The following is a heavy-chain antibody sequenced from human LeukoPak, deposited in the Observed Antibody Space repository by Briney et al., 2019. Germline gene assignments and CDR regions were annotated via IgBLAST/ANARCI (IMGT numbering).Heavy chain of an antibody. CDR1: GFTFSSYG. CDR3: ARDLSASFDY. CDR2: ISSDGGTT. J-gene: IGHJ4*02. Sequence: GGSLRLSCAASGFTFSSYGIHWVRQAPDKGLEWVAVISSDGGTTYYSDSVKGRFTISRDNSKNTLYVQMNRLRAEDTAVYYCARDLSASFDYWGQGTLVTVSS. V-gene: IGHV3-30*03.